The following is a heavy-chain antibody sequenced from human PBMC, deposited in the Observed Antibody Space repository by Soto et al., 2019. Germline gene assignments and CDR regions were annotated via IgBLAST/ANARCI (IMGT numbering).Heavy chain of an antibody. V-gene: IGHV3-23*01. CDR2: ISGSGGST. Sequence: GGSLRLSCAASGFTFSNYAVTWVRQAPGKGLEWVSTISGSGGSTYYADSVKGRFTISRDTAKTSLYLQMNSLRAEDTALYYCARHRYYEGSVPGYGMDVWGQGTTVTVSS. CDR1: GFTFSNYA. J-gene: IGHJ6*02. CDR3: ARHRYYEGSVPGYGMDV. D-gene: IGHD3-16*01.